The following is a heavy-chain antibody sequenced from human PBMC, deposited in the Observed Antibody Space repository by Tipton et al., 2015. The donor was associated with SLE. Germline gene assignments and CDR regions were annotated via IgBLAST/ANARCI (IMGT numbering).Heavy chain of an antibody. J-gene: IGHJ6*02. CDR1: GGSFSGYY. Sequence: LRLSCAVYGGSFSGYYWSWIRQPPGKGLEWIGEINHSGSTNYNPSLKSRVTISVDTSKNQFSLKLSSVTAADTAVYYCARGGIAAAAIFYGMDVWGQGTTVTVSS. V-gene: IGHV4-34*01. D-gene: IGHD6-13*01. CDR2: INHSGST. CDR3: ARGGIAAAAIFYGMDV.